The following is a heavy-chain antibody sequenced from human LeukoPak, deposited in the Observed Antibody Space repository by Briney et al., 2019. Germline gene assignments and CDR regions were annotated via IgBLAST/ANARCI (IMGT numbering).Heavy chain of an antibody. J-gene: IGHJ4*02. CDR2: ISAYNGNT. V-gene: IGHV1-18*01. D-gene: IGHD4-17*01. CDR3: ARDFFHDYGDYSPFDY. Sequence: GASVKVSCKASGYTFTSYDINWVRQATGQGLEWMGWISAYNGNTNYAQKLQGRVTMTTDTSTSTAYMELRSLRSDDTAVYYCARDFFHDYGDYSPFDYWGQGTLVTVSS. CDR1: GYTFTSYD.